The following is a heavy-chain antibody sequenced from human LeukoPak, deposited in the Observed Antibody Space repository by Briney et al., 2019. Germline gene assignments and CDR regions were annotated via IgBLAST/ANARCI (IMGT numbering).Heavy chain of an antibody. CDR1: GFTFSSYA. CDR2: ISGSGGST. CDR3: ARDLTIFDVGYYLDY. V-gene: IGHV3-23*01. Sequence: QSGGSLRLSCAASGFTFSSYAMSWVRQAPGKGLEWVSAISGSGGSTYYADSVKGRFTISRDNSKNTLYLQMNSLRAEDTAVYYCARDLTIFDVGYYLDYWGQGTLVTVSP. D-gene: IGHD3-3*01. J-gene: IGHJ4*02.